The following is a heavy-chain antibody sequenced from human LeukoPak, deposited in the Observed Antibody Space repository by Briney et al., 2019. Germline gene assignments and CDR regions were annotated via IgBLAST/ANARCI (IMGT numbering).Heavy chain of an antibody. V-gene: IGHV4-34*01. Sequence: PSETLSLTCAVYGGSFSGYDWHWIRQPPGKGLEWIGEINLSGRTNYNPSLKSRVTMSLDTSKNQFSLKLSSVTAADAAVYYCARGVSDGSYFAYWGQGTLVTVSS. CDR2: INLSGRT. J-gene: IGHJ4*02. CDR1: GGSFSGYD. D-gene: IGHD1-26*01. CDR3: ARGVSDGSYFAY.